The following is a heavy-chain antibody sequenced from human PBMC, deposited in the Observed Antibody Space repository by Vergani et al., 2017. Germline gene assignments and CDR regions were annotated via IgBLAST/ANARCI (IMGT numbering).Heavy chain of an antibody. J-gene: IGHJ4*02. V-gene: IGHV3-11*01. CDR2: ISDTGYIV. Sequence: QVQLVESVGGLVKPGGSLRLSCAASGFTFSDYYMGWIRQAAGKGLEWVSYISDTGYIVYYADSVRGRFTISSDNAKNSLFLQMKSLREEDAAIYYCARATAVVRGEIDSWGQGTLVTVSS. CDR1: GFTFSDYY. CDR3: ARATAVVRGEIDS. D-gene: IGHD4-23*01.